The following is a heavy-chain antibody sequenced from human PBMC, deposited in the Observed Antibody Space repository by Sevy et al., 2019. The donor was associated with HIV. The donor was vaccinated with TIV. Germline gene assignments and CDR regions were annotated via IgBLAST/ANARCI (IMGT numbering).Heavy chain of an antibody. V-gene: IGHV3-23*01. D-gene: IGHD3-22*01. CDR2: ISGSGGST. J-gene: IGHJ4*02. CDR3: AKAGVYYYDFYYFDY. Sequence: GGSLRLSCAASGFTFSSYAMSWVRQAPGKGLEWVSAISGSGGSTYYADSVKGRDTISRDNSKNTLSLQMNSLRAEDTAVNYCAKAGVYYYDFYYFDYRGQGTLVTVSS. CDR1: GFTFSSYA.